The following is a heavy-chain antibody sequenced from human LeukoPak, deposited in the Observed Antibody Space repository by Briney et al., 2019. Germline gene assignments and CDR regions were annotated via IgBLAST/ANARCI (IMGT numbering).Heavy chain of an antibody. CDR3: ASSFTYGTFDY. Sequence: SETLSLTCTVSGGSITSYYWSWIRQPPGKGLEWIGYIYYSGTTNYNPSLKSRVTISVDTSKNQFSLKLSSVTAADTAIYYCASSFTYGTFDYWGQGTLVTVSS. CDR1: GGSITSYY. J-gene: IGHJ4*02. D-gene: IGHD3-16*01. V-gene: IGHV4-59*01. CDR2: IYYSGTT.